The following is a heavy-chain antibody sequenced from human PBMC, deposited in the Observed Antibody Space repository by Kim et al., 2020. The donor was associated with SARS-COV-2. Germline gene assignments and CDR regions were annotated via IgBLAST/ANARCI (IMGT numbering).Heavy chain of an antibody. V-gene: IGHV3-48*02. CDR3: AISQLSPIDY. CDR1: GFTFTTYS. J-gene: IGHJ4*02. CDR2: ISSSSSTI. Sequence: GGSLRLSCAASGFTFTTYSMNWVRQAPEKGLEWISYISSSSSTIYYADSVKGRFTISRDNAKNSLYLQMNSLRDEDTAVYYCAISQLSPIDYWGQGTLVVVAS.